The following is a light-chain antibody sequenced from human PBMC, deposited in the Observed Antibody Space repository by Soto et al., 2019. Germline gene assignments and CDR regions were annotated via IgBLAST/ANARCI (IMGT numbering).Light chain of an antibody. CDR3: QQYGSSPLT. J-gene: IGKJ4*01. V-gene: IGKV3-20*01. CDR2: GAS. CDR1: QSCSSY. Sequence: ELVLTQSPGTLSLSPGERATLSCRASQSCSSYLAWYQQKPGQAPRLLMYGASSRATGTPDRFSGSGSGTDFTLTISRLEPEDFTVYYCQQYGSSPLTFGGGTKV.